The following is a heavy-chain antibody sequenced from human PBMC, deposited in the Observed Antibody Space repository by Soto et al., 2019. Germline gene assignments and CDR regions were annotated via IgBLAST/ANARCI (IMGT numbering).Heavy chain of an antibody. D-gene: IGHD5-12*01. CDR3: ARLSVYASDYYYGIDV. V-gene: IGHV5-51*01. CDR1: GYSFSNNW. CDR2: IYPGDSDT. Sequence: GESLKISCKGSGYSFSNNWIGWVRQMPGKGLEWMGIIYPGDSDTRYTPSFQGQVTFSADRSISTAYLQWTSLKASDTAIYYCARLSVYASDYYYGIDVWGQGTTVTVSS. J-gene: IGHJ6*02.